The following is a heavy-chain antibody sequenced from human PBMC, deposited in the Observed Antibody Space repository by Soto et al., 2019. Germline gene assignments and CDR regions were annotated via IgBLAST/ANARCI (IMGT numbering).Heavy chain of an antibody. CDR3: ARGLITGRQYSGGWYYFDS. D-gene: IGHD6-19*01. CDR1: GYTFTSYA. CDR2: INAGNGNT. J-gene: IGHJ4*02. V-gene: IGHV1-3*01. Sequence: ASVKVSCKASGYTFTSYAMHWVRQAPGQRLEWMGWINAGNGNTKYSQKFQCRVTITRDTSASTAYMELSSVTAADTAVYYCARGLITGRQYSGGWYYFDSWGQGTQVTVSS.